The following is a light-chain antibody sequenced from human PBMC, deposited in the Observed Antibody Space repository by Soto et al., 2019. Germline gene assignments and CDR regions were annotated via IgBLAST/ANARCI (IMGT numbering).Light chain of an antibody. CDR1: QSVSGW. CDR2: DAS. J-gene: IGKJ1*01. Sequence: DIQMTQSPSTLSSSVGDTVTVTFLASQSVSGWLAWYQQKPGEAPKLLIYDASALPRGVPSRFSGSGSGTKFTLTIASLQPDDFATYYCQQYETFSGTFGQGTKVDIK. V-gene: IGKV1-5*01. CDR3: QQYETFSGT.